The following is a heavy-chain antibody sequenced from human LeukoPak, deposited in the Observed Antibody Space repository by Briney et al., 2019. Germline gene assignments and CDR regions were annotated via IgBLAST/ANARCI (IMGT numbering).Heavy chain of an antibody. D-gene: IGHD1-26*01. CDR1: GYTFTGYY. CDR3: ARDNSVGDNAWWFDP. V-gene: IGHV1-2*02. J-gene: IGHJ5*02. Sequence: ASVKVSCKASGYTFTGYYMHWVRQAPGQGLEWMGWINPNSGGTNYAQKFQGRVTMTRDTSISTAYMELSSLRSEDTAVYYCARDNSVGDNAWWFDPWGQGTLVTVSS. CDR2: INPNSGGT.